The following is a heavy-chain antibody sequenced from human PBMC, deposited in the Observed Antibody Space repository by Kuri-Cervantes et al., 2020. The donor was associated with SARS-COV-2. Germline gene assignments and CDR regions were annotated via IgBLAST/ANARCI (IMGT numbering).Heavy chain of an antibody. CDR1: GFTFSSYA. CDR2: ISGSGGST. J-gene: IGHJ4*02. D-gene: IGHD6-6*01. V-gene: IGHV3-23*01. CDR3: AKDREYSSSIGQVDY. Sequence: GGSLRLSCAASGFTFSSYAMSWVRQAPGKGLEWVSAISGSGGSTYYADSVKGRFTISRDNSKNTLYLQMNSLRAEDTAVYYCAKDREYSSSIGQVDYWDQGTLVPSPQ.